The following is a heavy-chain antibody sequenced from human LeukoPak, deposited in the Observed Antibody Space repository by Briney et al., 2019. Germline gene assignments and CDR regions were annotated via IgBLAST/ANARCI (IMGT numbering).Heavy chain of an antibody. CDR1: GGSISGYF. CDR2: IHYSGST. V-gene: IGHV4-59*08. Sequence: PSETLSLTCTVSGGSISGYFWSWIRQPPGKGLEWIGYIHYSGSTNYNPSLNRRVTISVDTSKNQFSLRLSSVTAADTAVYYCARYGITIVRGGKYYFDSWGQGTLVTVSS. J-gene: IGHJ4*02. D-gene: IGHD3-10*01. CDR3: ARYGITIVRGGKYYFDS.